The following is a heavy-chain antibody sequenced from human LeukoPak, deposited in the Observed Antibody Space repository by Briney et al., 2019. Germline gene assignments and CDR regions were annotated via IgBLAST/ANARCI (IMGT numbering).Heavy chain of an antibody. CDR2: IKPDGSEK. D-gene: IGHD2-15*01. J-gene: IGHJ4*02. CDR3: VRGGGLLPDY. V-gene: IGHV3-7*01. CDR1: GFSFSTFW. Sequence: PGGSLRLSCAASGFSFSTFWMSWVRQAPERGLEWVANIKPDGSEKYYLDSVKGRFTISRDNAKNSMYLQISSLRAEDTAVYYCVRGGGLLPDYWGQGAPVTVSS.